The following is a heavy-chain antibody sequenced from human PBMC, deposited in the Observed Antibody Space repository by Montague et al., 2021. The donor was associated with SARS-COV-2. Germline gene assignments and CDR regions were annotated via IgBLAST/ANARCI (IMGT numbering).Heavy chain of an antibody. CDR2: IYWDDDK. CDR1: GFSLSTSGVG. D-gene: IGHD2-15*01. J-gene: IGHJ2*01. V-gene: IGHV2-5*02. CDR3: AHVGMACSGGSCYPKIKDWYFDL. Sequence: PALVKPTQTLTLTCTFSGFSLSTSGVGVGWIRQPPGKALEWLALIYWDDDKRYSPSLKSRLTITKDTSKNQVVLTMTNMDPVDTATYYCAHVGMACSGGSCYPKIKDWYFDLGGRGTLVTVSS.